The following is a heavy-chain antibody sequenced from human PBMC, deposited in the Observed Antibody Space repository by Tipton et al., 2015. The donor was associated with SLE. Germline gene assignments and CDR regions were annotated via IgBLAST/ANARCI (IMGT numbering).Heavy chain of an antibody. CDR1: GYTFTSFD. J-gene: IGHJ4*02. V-gene: IGHV1-8*01. CDR2: MNPNSGNT. Sequence: QMVQSGAEVKKPGASVKVSCKASGYTFTSFDINWGRQATGQGLEWMGWMNPNSGNTAYAQKFQGRVTMTRDTSISTAYMELSSLRSEDTAVYYCARAPPQLGFDYWGQGTLVTVSS. CDR3: ARAPPQLGFDY. D-gene: IGHD5-24*01.